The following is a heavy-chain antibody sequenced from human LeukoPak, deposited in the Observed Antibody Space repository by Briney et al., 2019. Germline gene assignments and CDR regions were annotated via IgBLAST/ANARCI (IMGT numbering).Heavy chain of an antibody. CDR3: ASFGFAVVAGY. V-gene: IGHV3-21*01. D-gene: IGHD2-2*01. J-gene: IGHJ4*02. CDR1: GFTFSSYS. Sequence: KSGGSLRLSCAASGFTFSSYSMNWVRQAPGKGLEWVSSISSSSSYIYYADSVKGRFTISRDNAKNSLYLQMNSLRAEDTAVYYCASFGFAVVAGYWGQGTLVTVSS. CDR2: ISSSSSYI.